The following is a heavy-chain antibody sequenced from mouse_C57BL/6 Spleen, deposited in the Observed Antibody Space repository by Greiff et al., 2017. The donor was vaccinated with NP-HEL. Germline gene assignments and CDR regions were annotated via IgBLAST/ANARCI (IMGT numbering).Heavy chain of an antibody. CDR1: GFTFSSYA. CDR3: AREDLDY. CDR2: ISDGGSYT. J-gene: IGHJ2*01. V-gene: IGHV5-4*01. Sequence: EVKLVESGGGLVKPGGSLKLSCAASGFTFSSYAMSWVRQTPEKRLEWVATISDGGSYTYYPDNVKGRFTISRDNAKNNLYLQMSHLKSEDTAMYYCAREDLDYWGQGTTLTVSS.